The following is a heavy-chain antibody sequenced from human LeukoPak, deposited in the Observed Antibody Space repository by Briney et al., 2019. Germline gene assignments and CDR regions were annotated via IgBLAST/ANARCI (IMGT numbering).Heavy chain of an antibody. CDR3: ARRNYYDSSGINYYFDY. CDR2: ICSGSSP. D-gene: IGHD3-22*01. CDR1: GFNVSSSC. V-gene: IGHV3-53*01. J-gene: IGHJ4*02. Sequence: GGSLRLSCAASGFNVSSSCMSWVRQAPGKGLEGVSFICSGSSPYYADSVKGRFTISRDNSKDTLYLQMNSLRADDTAVYYCARRNYYDSSGINYYFDYWGQGTLVTVSS.